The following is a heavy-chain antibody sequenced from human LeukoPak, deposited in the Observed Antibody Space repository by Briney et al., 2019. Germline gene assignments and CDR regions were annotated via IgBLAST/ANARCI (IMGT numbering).Heavy chain of an antibody. CDR2: IYYSGST. CDR1: GGSISSGGYY. V-gene: IGHV4-31*03. J-gene: IGHJ4*02. Sequence: SETLSLTCTVSGGSISSGGYYWRWIRQHPGKGLEWIGYIYYSGSTYYNPSLKSRVTISVDTSKNQFSLKLSSVTAADTAVYYCASGGYSYGYFDYWGQGTLVTVSS. CDR3: ASGGYSYGYFDY. D-gene: IGHD5-18*01.